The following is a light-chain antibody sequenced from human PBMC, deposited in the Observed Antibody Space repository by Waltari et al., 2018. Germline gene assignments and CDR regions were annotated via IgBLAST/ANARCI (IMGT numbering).Light chain of an antibody. CDR1: PDITTY. V-gene: IGKV1-33*01. CDR3: QQYENLPLT. J-gene: IGKJ4*01. CDR2: AAS. Sequence: DIQMTQSPSSLSASVGDRVPNPCQASPDITTYLNWYQQKPGKAPKLLIYAASNLETGVPSRFSGSGSGTDFTFTISSLQPEDIATYYCQQYENLPLTFGGGTKVKIK.